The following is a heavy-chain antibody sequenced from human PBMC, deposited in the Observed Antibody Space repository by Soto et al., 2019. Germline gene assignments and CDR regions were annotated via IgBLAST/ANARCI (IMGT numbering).Heavy chain of an antibody. D-gene: IGHD3-3*01. CDR3: ARGQGFLEWFQDWFDP. V-gene: IGHV4-34*01. CDR2: INHSGST. Sequence: SETLSLTCAVYGGSFSGYYWSWIRQPPGKGLEWIGEINHSGSTNYNPSLKSRVTISVDTSKNQFSLKLSSVTAADTAVYYCARGQGFLEWFQDWFDPWGQGTHVTVSS. CDR1: GGSFSGYY. J-gene: IGHJ5*02.